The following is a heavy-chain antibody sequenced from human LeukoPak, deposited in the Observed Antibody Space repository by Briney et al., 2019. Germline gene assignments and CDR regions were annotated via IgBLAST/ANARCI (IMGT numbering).Heavy chain of an antibody. D-gene: IGHD3-22*01. V-gene: IGHV4-59*12. CDR2: IYYSGST. J-gene: IGHJ4*02. CDR3: ARCDSSGYPAKN. CDR1: GGSIGSYY. Sequence: PSETLSLTCTVSGGSIGSYYWSWIRQPPGKGLEWIGYIYYSGSTNYNPSLKSRVTISVDTSKNQFSLKLSSVTAADPAVYYCARCDSSGYPAKNWGQGTLVTVSS.